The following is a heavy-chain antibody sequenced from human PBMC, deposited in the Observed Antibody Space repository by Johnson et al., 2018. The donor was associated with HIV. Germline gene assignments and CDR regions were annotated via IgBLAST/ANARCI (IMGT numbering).Heavy chain of an antibody. CDR1: GFTFSSYA. V-gene: IGHV3-23*04. Sequence: VQLVESGGGVVRPGGSLRLSCAASGFTFSSYAMSWVRQAPGKGLEWVSAISGGGDTIYYADSVKGRFTISRDNSKNTLYLQMNSLRAEDTAVYYCARDTGGGEPYDIWGQGTMVTVSS. D-gene: IGHD2-21*01. CDR3: ARDTGGGEPYDI. CDR2: ISGGGDTI. J-gene: IGHJ3*02.